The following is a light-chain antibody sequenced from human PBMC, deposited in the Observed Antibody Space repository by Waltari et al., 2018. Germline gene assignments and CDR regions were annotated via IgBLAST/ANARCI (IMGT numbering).Light chain of an antibody. CDR3: QQYYSYPPT. CDR2: AAS. V-gene: IGKV1-8*01. CDR1: QGISSY. J-gene: IGKJ4*01. Sequence: AIRMTQSPSSLSASTGDRVTITCRASQGISSYLAWYQQKPGKAPKLLIYAASTLQSGVPSMFSGSGCGTDFTLTISCLQSEDFATYYCQQYYSYPPTFGGGTKVEIK.